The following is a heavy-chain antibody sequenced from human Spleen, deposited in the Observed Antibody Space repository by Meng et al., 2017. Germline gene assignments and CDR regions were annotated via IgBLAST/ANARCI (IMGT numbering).Heavy chain of an antibody. V-gene: IGHV3-11*04. D-gene: IGHD6-13*01. CDR2: MSSSGSTI. Sequence: GGSLRLSCVASRFTFSEDYMSWIRQAPGKGLEWVSYMSSSGSTIKYADSVKGRFTISRDNAKNSLYLQMNSLRADDTAIYYCARLYTSSSGKGIDYWGQGILVTVSS. CDR3: ARLYTSSSGKGIDY. CDR1: RFTFSEDY. J-gene: IGHJ4*02.